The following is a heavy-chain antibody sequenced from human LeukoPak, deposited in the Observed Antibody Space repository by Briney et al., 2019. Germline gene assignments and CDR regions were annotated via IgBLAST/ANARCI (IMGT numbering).Heavy chain of an antibody. CDR2: IIPILGIA. CDR1: GGTFSSYA. D-gene: IGHD5-12*01. Sequence: GSSVKVSCKASGGTFSSYAISWVRQAPGQGLEWMGRIIPILGIANYAQKFQGRVTITADKSTSTAYMELSSLRSEDTAVYYCARGGWYGYGGYDCWGQGTLVTVSS. CDR3: ARGGWYGYGGYDC. J-gene: IGHJ4*02. V-gene: IGHV1-69*04.